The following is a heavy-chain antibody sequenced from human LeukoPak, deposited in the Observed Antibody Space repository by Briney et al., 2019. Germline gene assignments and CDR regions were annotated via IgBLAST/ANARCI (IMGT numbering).Heavy chain of an antibody. V-gene: IGHV5-51*01. D-gene: IGHD3-22*01. CDR1: GYSFTSYW. Sequence: GESLKISCKGSGYSFTSYWIGWVRQMPGKGLEWMGIIYPGDSDTRYSPSFQGQVTISADKSISTAYLQWSSLKASDTAMYYYALTLDYYDSSTDAFDIWGQGTMVTVSS. CDR3: ALTLDYYDSSTDAFDI. J-gene: IGHJ3*02. CDR2: IYPGDSDT.